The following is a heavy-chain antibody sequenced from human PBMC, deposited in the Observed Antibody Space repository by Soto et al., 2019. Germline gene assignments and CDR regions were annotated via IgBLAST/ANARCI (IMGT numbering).Heavy chain of an antibody. CDR2: IYYSGST. Sequence: SLTCTVSGGSISSSSYYWGWIRQPPGKGLEWIGSIYYSGSTYYNPSLKSRVTISVDTSKNQFSLKLSSVTAADTAVYYCATRGAARTFYFDYWGQGTLVTVSS. D-gene: IGHD6-6*01. CDR3: ATRGAARTFYFDY. V-gene: IGHV4-39*01. CDR1: GGSISSSSYY. J-gene: IGHJ4*02.